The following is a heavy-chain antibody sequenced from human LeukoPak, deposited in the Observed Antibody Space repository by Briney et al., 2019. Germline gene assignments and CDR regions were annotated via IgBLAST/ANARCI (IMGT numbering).Heavy chain of an antibody. CDR3: AKELLVAGTPFGYYYYMDV. CDR2: TYYRSKWYN. D-gene: IGHD6-19*01. Sequence: SRTLSLTCGISGDSVSSNSAAWNWIRQSPSRGLEWLGRTYYRSKWYNDYAVSVKSRITINPDTSKNQFSLQLNSVTPEDTAVYYCAKELLVAGTPFGYYYYMDVWGKGTTVTVSS. J-gene: IGHJ6*03. V-gene: IGHV6-1*01. CDR1: GDSVSSNSAA.